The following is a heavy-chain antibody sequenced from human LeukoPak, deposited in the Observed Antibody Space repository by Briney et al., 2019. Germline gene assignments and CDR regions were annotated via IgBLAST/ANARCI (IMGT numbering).Heavy chain of an antibody. J-gene: IGHJ4*02. V-gene: IGHV1-58*01. CDR3: AADPFTIFGVVTSFGY. D-gene: IGHD3-3*01. Sequence: SVKVSCKASGFTFTSSAVQWVRQARGQRLEWIGWIVVGSGNTNYAQKFQERVTITRDMSTSTAYMELSSLRSEDTAVYYCAADPFTIFGVVTSFGYWAREPWSPSPQ. CDR1: GFTFTSSA. CDR2: IVVGSGNT.